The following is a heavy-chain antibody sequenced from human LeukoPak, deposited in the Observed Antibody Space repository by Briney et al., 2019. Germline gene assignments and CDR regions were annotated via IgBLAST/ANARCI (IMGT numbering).Heavy chain of an antibody. CDR1: GFPFETNA. CDR3: AKARIAAAGTGAFDV. Sequence: GGSLRLSCATSGFPFETNAMSWVRQAPGKGLEWVATIGNTETFYADSVTGRFTISRDNSKNSLYLQMNSLRDEDTAVYYCAKARIAAAGTGAFDVWGQGTMVTVSS. CDR2: IGNTET. J-gene: IGHJ3*01. V-gene: IGHV3-23*01. D-gene: IGHD6-13*01.